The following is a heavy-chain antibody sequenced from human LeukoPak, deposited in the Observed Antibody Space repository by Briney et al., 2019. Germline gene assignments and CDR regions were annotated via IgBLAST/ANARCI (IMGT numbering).Heavy chain of an antibody. CDR1: GFTFSSYG. V-gene: IGHV3-33*01. J-gene: IGHJ4*02. CDR2: IWYDGSNK. D-gene: IGHD3-22*01. CDR3: ARRLTGYYDSSGPFGY. Sequence: GGSLRLSCAASGFTFSSYGMHWVRQAPGKGLEWVAVIWYDGSNKYYADSVKGRFTISRDNSKNTLYLQMNSLRAEDTAVYYCARRLTGYYDSSGPFGYWGQGTLVTVSS.